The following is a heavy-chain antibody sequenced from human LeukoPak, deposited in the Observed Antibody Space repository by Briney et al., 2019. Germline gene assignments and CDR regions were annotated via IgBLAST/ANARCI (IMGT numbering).Heavy chain of an antibody. CDR1: GFTFSSYW. CDR2: INSDGSST. J-gene: IGHJ3*02. CDR3: ARTHRLITTDAFDI. V-gene: IGHV3-74*01. D-gene: IGHD3-3*01. Sequence: GGSLRLSCAASGFTFSSYWMHWVRQSPGKGLVWVSRINSDGSSTSYADSVKGRFPISRDNAKNTLYLQMNSLRAEDTAVYYCARTHRLITTDAFDIWGQGTMVTVSS.